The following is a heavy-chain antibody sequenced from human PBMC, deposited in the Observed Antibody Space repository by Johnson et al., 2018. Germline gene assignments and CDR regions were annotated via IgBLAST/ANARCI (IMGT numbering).Heavy chain of an antibody. V-gene: IGHV3-53*01. CDR1: GFSVSSNY. CDR2: IYSTGST. D-gene: IGHD3-10*01. J-gene: IGHJ3*01. Sequence: VQLVESGGGLIQPGGSLRLACAASGFSVSSNYMNWVRQAPGKGLEWVSLIYSTGSTDYAESGRGRFTVPRDNSKNTLYLQMNSLRAEDTARYYSVRDSPGLRNDFVLCGQGAMVTVSS. CDR3: VRDSPGLRNDFVL.